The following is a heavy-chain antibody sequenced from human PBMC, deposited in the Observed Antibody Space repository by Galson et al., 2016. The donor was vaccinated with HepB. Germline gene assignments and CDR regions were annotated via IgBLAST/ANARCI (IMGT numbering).Heavy chain of an antibody. V-gene: IGHV3-48*02. CDR3: SGDRQYYYAPDAFDI. CDR1: GFTFSTYN. CDR2: ISSSSTI. Sequence: SLRLSCAASGFTFSTYNMNWVRQAPGKGLEWVSYISSSSTIYYADSVKGRFTISRDNAKNSLYLQMNSLRDEDTAAYYCSGDRQYYYAPDAFDIWGQGTMVTVSS. D-gene: IGHD3-10*01. J-gene: IGHJ3*02.